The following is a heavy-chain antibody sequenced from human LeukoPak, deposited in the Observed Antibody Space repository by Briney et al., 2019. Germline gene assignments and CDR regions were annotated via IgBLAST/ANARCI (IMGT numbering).Heavy chain of an antibody. CDR3: ATQALLRGSYYAFWFDP. J-gene: IGHJ5*02. CDR2: FDPEDGET. Sequence: SVKVSCKVSGYTLTELSMHWVRQAPGKGLEWMGGFDPEDGETIYAQKFQGGVTMTEDTSTDTAYMELSSLRSEDTAVYYCATQALLRGSYYAFWFDPWGQGTLVTVSS. D-gene: IGHD1-26*01. CDR1: GYTLTELS. V-gene: IGHV1-24*01.